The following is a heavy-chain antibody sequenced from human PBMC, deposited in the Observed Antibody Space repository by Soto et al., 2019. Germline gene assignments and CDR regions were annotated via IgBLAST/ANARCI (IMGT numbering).Heavy chain of an antibody. CDR1: GFTFSRYS. CDR3: AKAVSPFVVVTVSYY. J-gene: IGHJ4*02. V-gene: IGHV3-30*18. D-gene: IGHD2-21*02. Sequence: LRLSCPASGFTFSRYSMNWVRQAPGKGLEWVAVISYDGTNKYYADSVKGRFTISRDNSKNTLYLQINSLRAGDTAVYYCAKAVSPFVVVTVSYYCGQGTLVTVSS. CDR2: ISYDGTNK.